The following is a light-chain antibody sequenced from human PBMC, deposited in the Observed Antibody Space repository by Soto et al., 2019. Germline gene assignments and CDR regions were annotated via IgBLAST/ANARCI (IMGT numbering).Light chain of an antibody. Sequence: DIVMTQSPDSLAVSLGERATINCKSSQSVLYSSNNKIYLAWYQQKPGQPPKLLIYWASTRESGVPDRFSGSGSVTDFTLTISSLQAEDVAVYYCQQYYSTPPYTFGQGTKLEIK. CDR2: WAS. J-gene: IGKJ2*01. V-gene: IGKV4-1*01. CDR1: QSVLYSSNNKIY. CDR3: QQYYSTPPYT.